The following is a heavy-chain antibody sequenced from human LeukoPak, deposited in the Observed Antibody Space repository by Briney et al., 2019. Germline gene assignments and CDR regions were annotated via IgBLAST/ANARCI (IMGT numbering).Heavy chain of an antibody. CDR3: ARHDLVVVTAMFDY. V-gene: IGHV4-39*01. CDR1: GGSISSGSYY. J-gene: IGHJ4*02. Sequence: ASETLSLTCTVSGGSISSGSYYWGWIRQPPGKGLEWIGSIYYSGSTYYNPSLKSRVTISVDTSKNQFTLKLSSVTAADTAVYYCARHDLVVVTAMFDYWGQGTLVTVSS. CDR2: IYYSGST. D-gene: IGHD2-21*02.